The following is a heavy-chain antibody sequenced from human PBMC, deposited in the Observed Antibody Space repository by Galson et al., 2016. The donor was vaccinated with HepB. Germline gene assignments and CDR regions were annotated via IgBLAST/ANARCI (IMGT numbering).Heavy chain of an antibody. Sequence: SLRLSCAASGFTFSTSGMNWVRQAPGKGLEWVSSISSSSSYISYADSVKGRFTVSRDNAKNSLFLQMHSLRAEDTAVYYCARPPRDWGQGTLVTVSS. J-gene: IGHJ4*02. V-gene: IGHV3-21*01. CDR2: ISSSSSYI. CDR1: GFTFSTSG. CDR3: ARPPRD.